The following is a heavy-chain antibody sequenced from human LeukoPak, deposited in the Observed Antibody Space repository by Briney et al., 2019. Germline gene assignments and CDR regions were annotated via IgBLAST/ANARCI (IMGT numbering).Heavy chain of an antibody. CDR3: SRENGAFSPFGH. Sequence: PGTLSLTCGVSGGSITSTNWWSWVRQPPGQGLEWIGEVSLSGLTNYNPSLSSRVIMALDTSKNHLSLHLTSVTAADTAVYYCSRENGAFSPFGHWGQGYLVTV. CDR2: VSLSGLT. J-gene: IGHJ4*02. V-gene: IGHV4-4*03. CDR1: GGSITSTNW. D-gene: IGHD2-8*01.